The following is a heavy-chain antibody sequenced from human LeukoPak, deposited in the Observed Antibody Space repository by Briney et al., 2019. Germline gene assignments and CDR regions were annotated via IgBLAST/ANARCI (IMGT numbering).Heavy chain of an antibody. Sequence: ASVKVSFKASGYTFTGFYMHWVRQAPGQGIEWMGWINPNSGVTNYAQKFQGRVTMTTDTSITTAYMELSGLRSDDTAVYYCARTQTLDYWGQGTLVTVSS. D-gene: IGHD4-23*01. CDR2: INPNSGVT. J-gene: IGHJ4*02. CDR3: ARTQTLDY. CDR1: GYTFTGFY. V-gene: IGHV1-2*02.